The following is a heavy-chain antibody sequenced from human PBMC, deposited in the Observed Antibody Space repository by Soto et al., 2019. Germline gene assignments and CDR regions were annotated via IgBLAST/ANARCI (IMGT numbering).Heavy chain of an antibody. CDR3: ASTYDSYYYDSSGYYYAYY. J-gene: IGHJ4*02. D-gene: IGHD3-22*01. Sequence: SVKVSFKASGGTFSSYAISWVRQAPEQGLEWMGGIIPIFGTANYAQKFQGRVTITADESTSTAYMELSSLRSEDTAVYYCASTYDSYYYDSSGYYYAYYWGQGTLVTVSS. V-gene: IGHV1-69*13. CDR1: GGTFSSYA. CDR2: IIPIFGTA.